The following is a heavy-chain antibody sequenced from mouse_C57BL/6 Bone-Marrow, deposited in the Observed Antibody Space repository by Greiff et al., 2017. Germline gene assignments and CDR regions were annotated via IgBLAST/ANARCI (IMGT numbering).Heavy chain of an antibody. D-gene: IGHD2-4*01. V-gene: IGHV1-42*01. CDR2: INPSTGGT. CDR1: GYSFTGYY. Sequence: VQLQQSGPELVKPGASVKISCKASGYSFTGYYMNWVKQSPEKSLEWIGEINPSTGGTTYNQKFKAKATLTVDKSSSTAYMQLKSLTSEDSAVYYCARHYDYDDYWGQGTTRTVSS. CDR3: ARHYDYDDY. J-gene: IGHJ2*01.